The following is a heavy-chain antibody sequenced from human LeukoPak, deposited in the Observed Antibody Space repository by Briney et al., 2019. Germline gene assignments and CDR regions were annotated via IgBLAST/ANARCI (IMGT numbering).Heavy chain of an antibody. CDR3: ARDQSFGGQLLASYFDY. V-gene: IGHV1-69*05. Sequence: SVKVSCKASGGTFSSYAISWVRQAPGQGPEWMGRIIPIFGTANYVQKFQGRVTITTDESTSTAYMELSSLRSEKTAVYYCARDQSFGGQLLASYFDYWGQGTLVTVSS. CDR1: GGTFSSYA. CDR2: IIPIFGTA. J-gene: IGHJ4*02. D-gene: IGHD6-19*01.